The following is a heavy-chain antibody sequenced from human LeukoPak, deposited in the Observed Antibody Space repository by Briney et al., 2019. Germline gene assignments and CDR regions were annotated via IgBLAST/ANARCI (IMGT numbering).Heavy chain of an antibody. Sequence: PGGSLRLSCAASGFTFSSYAMSWVRQPPGKGLEWIGEINHSGSTNYNPPLKSRVTISVDTSKNQFSLKLSSVTAADTAVYYCRGMPIYYYYYMDVWGKGTTVTVSS. D-gene: IGHD2-2*01. J-gene: IGHJ6*03. CDR1: GFTFSSYA. V-gene: IGHV4-34*08. CDR3: RGMPIYYYYYMDV. CDR2: INHSGST.